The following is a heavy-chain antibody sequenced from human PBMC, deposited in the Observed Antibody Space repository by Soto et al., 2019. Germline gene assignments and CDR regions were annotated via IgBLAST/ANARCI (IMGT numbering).Heavy chain of an antibody. CDR2: FDPEDGET. Sequence: ASVKVSCKVSGYTLTELSMHWVRQAPGKGLEGMGGFDPEDGETIYAQKFQGRATMTDDTSTDTAYMELSSLRSEDTAVYYCATAPSQTVAGIGNPWGQGTLVTVSS. D-gene: IGHD6-19*01. V-gene: IGHV1-24*01. J-gene: IGHJ5*02. CDR1: GYTLTELS. CDR3: ATAPSQTVAGIGNP.